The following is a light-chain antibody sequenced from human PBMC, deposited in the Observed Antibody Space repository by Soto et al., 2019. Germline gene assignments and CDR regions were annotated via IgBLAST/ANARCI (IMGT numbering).Light chain of an antibody. J-gene: IGLJ2*01. Sequence: QSALTQPVSVSGSLGQSITISCTGTSDDVGSYNLVSWYQQHPGKAPKLIIYEGTKRPSGVSNRFSGSKSGNTASLTISGLQAEDEADYYCCSYAGGSTPVVFGGGTKLTVL. CDR2: EGT. V-gene: IGLV2-23*01. CDR1: SDDVGSYNL. CDR3: CSYAGGSTPVV.